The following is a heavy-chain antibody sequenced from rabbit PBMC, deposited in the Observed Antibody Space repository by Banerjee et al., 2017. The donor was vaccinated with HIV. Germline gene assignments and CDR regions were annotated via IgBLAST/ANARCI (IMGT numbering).Heavy chain of an antibody. CDR2: IYTGSSGTS. V-gene: IGHV1S45*01. Sequence: QEQLEESGGGLVKPEGSLTLTCTASGFTLSSYWMCWVRQAPGKGLEWIACIYTGSSGTSYYASWAKGRFTISKTSSTTVTLQMTSLTAADTATYFCARSAYAGYAYSTYFNLWGQGTLVTVS. CDR3: ARSAYAGYAYSTYFNL. D-gene: IGHD6-1*01. CDR1: GFTLSSYW. J-gene: IGHJ4*01.